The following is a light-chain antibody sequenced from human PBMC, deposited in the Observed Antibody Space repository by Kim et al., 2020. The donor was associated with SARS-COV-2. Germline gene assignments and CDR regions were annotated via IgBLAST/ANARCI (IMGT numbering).Light chain of an antibody. CDR2: GKN. J-gene: IGLJ2*01. Sequence: ASGQTTRITCQGDSLRSYYAGWYQQKPGQAPVLVIYGKNNRPSGIPDRFSGSSSGNTASLTITGAQAEDEADYYCNSRDSSGNHVVFGGGTKLTVL. CDR1: SLRSYY. CDR3: NSRDSSGNHVV. V-gene: IGLV3-19*01.